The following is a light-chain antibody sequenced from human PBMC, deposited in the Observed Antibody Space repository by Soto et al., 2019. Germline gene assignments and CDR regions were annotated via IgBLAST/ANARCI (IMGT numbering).Light chain of an antibody. CDR2: DAS. J-gene: IGKJ2*01. V-gene: IGKV1-39*01. CDR3: QQSYIIPYT. CDR1: ESIANY. Sequence: DIPMTQSPSSLSVSVGDRVTITCRARESIANYLNWYQQKPGKAPNLLIYDASDLQSGVPSRFSGSGSGTDFTLTISSLQTEDFATYVCQQSYIIPYTLGQGTKLDI.